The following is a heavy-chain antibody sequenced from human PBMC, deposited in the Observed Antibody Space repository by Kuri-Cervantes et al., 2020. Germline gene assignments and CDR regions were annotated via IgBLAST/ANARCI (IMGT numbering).Heavy chain of an antibody. J-gene: IGHJ4*02. CDR2: ISYDGRSQ. V-gene: IGHV3-30*03. CDR1: GFTFSGDG. D-gene: IGHD3-10*01. CDR3: AGESGGVWFGEFY. Sequence: GGSLRLSCAASGFTFSGDGMHWVRQAPGKGLEWVAVISYDGRSQYYADSVKGRFTISRDNAKNTLYLQMNSLRAEDTAVYYCAGESGGVWFGEFYWGQGTLVTVSS.